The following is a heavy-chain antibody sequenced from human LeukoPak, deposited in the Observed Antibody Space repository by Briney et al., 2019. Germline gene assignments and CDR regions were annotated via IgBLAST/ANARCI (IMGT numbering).Heavy chain of an antibody. CDR3: AKTDQPSSHFDLFDY. CDR2: IYTSGST. CDR1: GGSISSYY. Sequence: SETLSLTCTVSGGSISSYYWSCIRQPAGKGLEWIGRIYTSGSTNYNPSLKSRVTMSVDTFKNQFSLKLSSVTAADTAVYYCAKTDQPSSHFDLFDYWGQGILVTVSS. D-gene: IGHD6-6*01. V-gene: IGHV4-4*07. J-gene: IGHJ4*02.